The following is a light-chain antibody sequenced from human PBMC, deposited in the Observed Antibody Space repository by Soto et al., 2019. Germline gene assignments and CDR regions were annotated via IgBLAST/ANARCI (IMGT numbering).Light chain of an antibody. Sequence: EIVLTQSPGTLSLSPGERATLSCRASQRVTSNYLAWYQQKPGQAPRLLLYGASSRSTCIPDRFSGSGSGTDFTLTISTLEPEDFAVYYCQQYCNSPWTFDLVT. CDR2: GAS. CDR3: QQYCNSPWT. CDR1: QRVTSNY. V-gene: IGKV3-20*01. J-gene: IGKJ3*01.